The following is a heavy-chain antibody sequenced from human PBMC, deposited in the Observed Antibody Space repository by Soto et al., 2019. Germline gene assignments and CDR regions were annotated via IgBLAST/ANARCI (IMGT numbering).Heavy chain of an antibody. V-gene: IGHV3-23*01. Sequence: VSLRLSCAASGFTFSSYAMSWVRQAPGKGLEWVSAISGSGGSTYYADSVKGRFTISRDNSKNTLYLQMNSLRAEDTAVYYCAKGVAYYYDSSGPYWGQGTLVTVSS. CDR3: AKGVAYYYDSSGPY. J-gene: IGHJ4*02. CDR2: ISGSGGST. D-gene: IGHD3-22*01. CDR1: GFTFSSYA.